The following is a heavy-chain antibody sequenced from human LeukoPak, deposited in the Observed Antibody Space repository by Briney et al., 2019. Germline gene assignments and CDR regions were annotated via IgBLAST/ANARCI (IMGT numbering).Heavy chain of an antibody. CDR1: GFTFRSYG. V-gene: IGHV3-30*02. J-gene: IGHJ5*02. CDR3: AKDPLLTGWRYNWFDP. CDR2: IRYDGSNK. Sequence: PGGSLRLSCAASGFTFRSYGMHWVRQAPGKGLEWVAFIRYDGSNKYCTDSVKGRFTISRDNSKNTLYLQMNSLRAEDTAVYYCAKDPLLTGWRYNWFDPWGQGTLVTVSS. D-gene: IGHD3-9*01.